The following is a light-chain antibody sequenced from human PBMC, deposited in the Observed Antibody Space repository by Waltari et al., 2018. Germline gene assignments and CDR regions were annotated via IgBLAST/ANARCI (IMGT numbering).Light chain of an antibody. Sequence: QAALTQPPSVSGSPGQSVTISCTGTSSSIGTYNYVSWYQQHPGKAPTLLIYDVNKRPSGVFDRFSASRSGNRASLFISGLQAEDEADYHCNSYVGSNTFVFGGGTRQTVL. V-gene: IGLV2-11*01. J-gene: IGLJ7*01. CDR3: NSYVGSNTFV. CDR2: DVN. CDR1: SSSIGTYNY.